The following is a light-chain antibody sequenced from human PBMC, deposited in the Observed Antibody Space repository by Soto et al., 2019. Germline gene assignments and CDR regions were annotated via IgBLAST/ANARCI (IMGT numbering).Light chain of an antibody. CDR1: QSVSYY. CDR2: DAS. Sequence: IVLTQSPATLSLSPWERATLSCRASQSVSYYLGWYQQKPGQAPRLLIYDASNRATGIQARFSGSGSGTDFTLTISSLEPEDFAVYYCQQRSNWPTFGGGTKVDIK. V-gene: IGKV3-11*01. J-gene: IGKJ4*01. CDR3: QQRSNWPT.